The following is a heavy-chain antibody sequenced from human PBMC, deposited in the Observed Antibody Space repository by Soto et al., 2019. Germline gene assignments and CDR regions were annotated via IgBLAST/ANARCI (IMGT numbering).Heavy chain of an antibody. CDR3: ARVTGRYYYGMDV. CDR2: INHSGST. J-gene: IGHJ6*02. CDR1: GGSFSGYY. V-gene: IGHV4-34*01. Sequence: QVQLQQWGAGLLKPSETLSLTCAVYGGSFSGYYWSWIRQPPGKGLEWIGEINHSGSTNYNPSLKSRVTISGDTSKNQCSLKLSSVTAADTAVYYCARVTGRYYYGMDVWGQGTTVTVSS.